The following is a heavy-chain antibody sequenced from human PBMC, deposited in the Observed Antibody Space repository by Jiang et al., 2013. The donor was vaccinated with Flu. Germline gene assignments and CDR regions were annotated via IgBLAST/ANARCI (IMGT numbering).Heavy chain of an antibody. J-gene: IGHJ5*01. CDR1: GGSSAVVVTT. V-gene: IGHV4-39*07. CDR2: THHSGRT. CDR3: ARDLRITGTTEGWFDY. D-gene: IGHD1-7*01. Sequence: KPSETLSLTCTVSGGSSAVVVTTGAGSASPQGRGLEWIGSTHHSGRTYYNPSLKSRVTISVDKSKNQFSLKLSSVTAADTAVYYCARDLRITGTTEGWFDYWGQGTLVTVSS.